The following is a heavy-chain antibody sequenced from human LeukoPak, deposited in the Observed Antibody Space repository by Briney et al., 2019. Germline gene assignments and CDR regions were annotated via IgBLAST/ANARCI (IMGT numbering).Heavy chain of an antibody. CDR1: GYTFTNYG. J-gene: IGHJ6*03. CDR2: ISAYNDNT. CDR3: ARAGYYYYMDV. Sequence: GPVKVSCKASGYTFTNYGIRWVRQAPGQGLEWMGWISAYNDNTIYEQKLQGRVTMTTDTSTSTAYMELRSLRSDDTAVYYCARAGYYYYMDVWGKGTTVTVSS. V-gene: IGHV1-18*01.